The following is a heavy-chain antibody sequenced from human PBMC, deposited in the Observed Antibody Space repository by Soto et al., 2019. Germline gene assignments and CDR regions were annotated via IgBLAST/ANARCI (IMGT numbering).Heavy chain of an antibody. J-gene: IGHJ5*02. CDR3: ASLSRGSWFDP. Sequence: TSETLSLTCTVSGGSISSGGYYWSWIRQHPGKGLEWIGYIYYSGSTYYNPSLKSRVTISVDTSKNQFSLKLSSVTAADTAVYYCASLSRGSWFDPWGQGTLVTVSS. CDR2: IYYSGST. D-gene: IGHD2-15*01. V-gene: IGHV4-31*03. CDR1: GGSISSGGYY.